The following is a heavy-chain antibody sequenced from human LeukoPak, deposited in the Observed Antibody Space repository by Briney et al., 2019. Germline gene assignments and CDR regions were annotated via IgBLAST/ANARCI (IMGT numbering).Heavy chain of an antibody. J-gene: IGHJ4*02. D-gene: IGHD3-3*01. CDR1: GYSISSGYY. CDR3: ARAVYDFWSGYRFDY. CDR2: IYHSGST. Sequence: SGTLSLTCTVSGYSISSGYYWGWIRQPPGKGLEWIGSIYHSGSTYYNPSLKSRVTISVDTSKNQFSLKLSSVTAADTAVYYCARAVYDFWSGYRFDYWGQGTLVTVSS. V-gene: IGHV4-38-2*02.